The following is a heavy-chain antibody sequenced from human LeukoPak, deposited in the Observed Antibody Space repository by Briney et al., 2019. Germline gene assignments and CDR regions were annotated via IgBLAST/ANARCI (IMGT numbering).Heavy chain of an antibody. Sequence: LSGGSLRLSCAASGFTFNSYSMNWVRQAPGKGLEWVSYISSSSSTIYYADSVKGRFTISRDNAKNSLYLQMNSLRAEDTAVYYCAKAPPTVTTFQIRMFYNYMDVWGKGTTVTVSS. V-gene: IGHV3-48*01. CDR2: ISSSSSTI. CDR1: GFTFNSYS. J-gene: IGHJ6*03. CDR3: AKAPPTVTTFQIRMFYNYMDV. D-gene: IGHD4-17*01.